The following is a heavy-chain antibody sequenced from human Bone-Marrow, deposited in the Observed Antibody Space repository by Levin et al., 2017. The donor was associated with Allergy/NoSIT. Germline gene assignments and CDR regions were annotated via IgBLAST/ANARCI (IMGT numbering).Heavy chain of an antibody. CDR2: INRSGST. V-gene: IGHV4-34*01. CDR3: ARGVRAGRSGMQA. J-gene: IGHJ4*02. D-gene: IGHD3-3*01. Sequence: PSETLSLTCAVYGGSLSGDYWTWIRQPPGKGLEWIGAINRSGSTNYNPSPKSRVTILMDTSKNQSSLKLSTVTGADAPVYFCARGVRAGRSGMQAWGQGTLVTVSS. CDR1: GGSLSGDY.